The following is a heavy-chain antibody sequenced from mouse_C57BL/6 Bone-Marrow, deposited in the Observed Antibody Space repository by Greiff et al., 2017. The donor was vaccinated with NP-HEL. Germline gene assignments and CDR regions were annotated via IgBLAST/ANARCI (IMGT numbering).Heavy chain of an antibody. Sequence: VKVVESGPELVKPGASVKISCKASGYAFSSSWMNWVKQRPGKGLEWIGRIYPGDGATNYNGKFKGQATLTADKSSSTAYMQLSSLTSEDSSVYFCARNPYDSNYGAMDYWGQGTSVTVSS. J-gene: IGHJ4*01. CDR3: ARNPYDSNYGAMDY. D-gene: IGHD2-5*01. V-gene: IGHV1-82*01. CDR1: GYAFSSSW. CDR2: IYPGDGAT.